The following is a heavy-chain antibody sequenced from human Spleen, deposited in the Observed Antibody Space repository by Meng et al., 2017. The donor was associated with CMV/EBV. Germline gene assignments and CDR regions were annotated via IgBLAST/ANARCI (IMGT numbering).Heavy chain of an antibody. CDR2: ISSSSTI. D-gene: IGHD1-1*01. J-gene: IGHJ3*02. CDR1: GFTFSSYS. CDR3: ALQLGYHAFDI. V-gene: IGHV3-48*01. Sequence: GESLKISCAASGFTFSSYSMNWVRQAPGKGLEWVSYISSSSTIYYADSVKGRFTISRDNSKNTLYLQMNSLRAEDTAVYYCALQLGYHAFDIWGQGTMVTVSS.